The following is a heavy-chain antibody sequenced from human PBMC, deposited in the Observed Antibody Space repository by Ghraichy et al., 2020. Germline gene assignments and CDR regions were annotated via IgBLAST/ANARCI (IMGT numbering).Heavy chain of an antibody. Sequence: GESLNISCAASGFTFSSYAMSWVRQAPGKELEWVSAISGSGGSTYYADSVKGRFTISRDNSKNTLYLQMNSLRAEDTAVYYCAKGYCSSTSCYFFSYYYYGMDVWGQGTTVTVSS. CDR3: AKGYCSSTSCYFFSYYYYGMDV. CDR1: GFTFSSYA. J-gene: IGHJ6*02. V-gene: IGHV3-23*01. D-gene: IGHD2-2*01. CDR2: ISGSGGST.